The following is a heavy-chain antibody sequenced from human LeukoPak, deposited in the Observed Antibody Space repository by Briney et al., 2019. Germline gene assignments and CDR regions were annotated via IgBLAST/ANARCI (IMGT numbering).Heavy chain of an antibody. D-gene: IGHD3-3*01. J-gene: IGHJ6*02. CDR1: GGTFSSYA. V-gene: IGHV1-69*05. CDR2: IIPIFGTA. Sequence: GASVKVSCKASGGTFSSYAISWVRQAPGQGLEWMGGIIPIFGTANYAQKFQGRVTMTRNTSISTAYMELSSLRSEDTAVYYCARTPHLYYDFWSGYYTRGYGMDVWGQGTTVTVSS. CDR3: ARTPHLYYDFWSGYYTRGYGMDV.